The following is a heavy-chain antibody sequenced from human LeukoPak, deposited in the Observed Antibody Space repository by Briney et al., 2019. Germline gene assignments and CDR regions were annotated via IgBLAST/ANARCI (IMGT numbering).Heavy chain of an antibody. Sequence: PGGSLRLSCAASGVTLSSYAMCWARQAPGQVLERVAVISYDGSNKYYADSVKGRFTISRDNSKNTLYLQMNSLRAEDTAVYYCATLAVAGSVGYFDYWGQGTLVTVSS. CDR2: ISYDGSNK. J-gene: IGHJ4*02. D-gene: IGHD6-19*01. V-gene: IGHV3-30-3*01. CDR1: GVTLSSYA. CDR3: ATLAVAGSVGYFDY.